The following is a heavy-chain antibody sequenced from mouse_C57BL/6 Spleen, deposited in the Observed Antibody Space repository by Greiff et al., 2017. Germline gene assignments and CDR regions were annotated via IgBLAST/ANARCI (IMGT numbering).Heavy chain of an antibody. D-gene: IGHD3-3*01. Sequence: QVQLQQSGAELVRPGASVTLSCKASGYTFTDYEMHWVKQTPVHGLEWIGAIDPETGGTAYNQKFKGKAILTADKSSSTAYMELRSLTSEDSAVYYCTRKNGGTIREDGWDQGTTLTVSS. CDR1: GYTFTDYE. V-gene: IGHV1-15*01. J-gene: IGHJ2*01. CDR3: TRKNGGTIREDG. CDR2: IDPETGGT.